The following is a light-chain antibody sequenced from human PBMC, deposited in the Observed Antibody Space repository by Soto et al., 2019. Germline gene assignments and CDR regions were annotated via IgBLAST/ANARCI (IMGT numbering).Light chain of an antibody. Sequence: DIQMTQSPSSLSASVGDRVNITCRASQSISSYLNWYQQRPGKAPNLLIYDATRLHSGVPPRFSGSGYGTDFTLTITSLQLEDVATDYCQQRDVSPRTVGQGTKGAIK. CDR3: QQRDVSPRT. CDR2: DAT. V-gene: IGKV1-39*01. CDR1: QSISSY. J-gene: IGKJ1*01.